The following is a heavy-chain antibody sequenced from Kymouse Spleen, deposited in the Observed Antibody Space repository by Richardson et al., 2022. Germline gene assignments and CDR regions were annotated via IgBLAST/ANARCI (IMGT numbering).Heavy chain of an antibody. D-gene: IGHD1-26*01. V-gene: IGHV3-48*02. CDR1: GFTFSSYS. CDR2: ISSSSSTI. CDR3: ARKYSGSYFNWFDP. J-gene: IGHJ5*02. Sequence: EVQLVESGGGLVQPGGSLRLSCAASGFTFSSYSMNWVRQAPGKGLEWVSYISSSSSTIYYADSVKGRFTISRDNAKNSLYLQMNSLRDEDTAVYYCARKYSGSYFNWFDPWGQGTLVTVSS.